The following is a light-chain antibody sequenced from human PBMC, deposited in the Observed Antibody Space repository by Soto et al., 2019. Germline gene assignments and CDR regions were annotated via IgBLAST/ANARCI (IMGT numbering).Light chain of an antibody. J-gene: IGLJ3*02. CDR1: SSDVGSYNL. Sequence: QSALTQPASVSGSPGQSITISCTGTSSDVGSYNLVSWYQQHPGKAPKLMIYEVGKRPSGVSNRFSGSKSGNTASLTISGLQAEDEADYYCCSYAGSSTWVFGGGTQLTVL. V-gene: IGLV2-23*02. CDR2: EVG. CDR3: CSYAGSSTWV.